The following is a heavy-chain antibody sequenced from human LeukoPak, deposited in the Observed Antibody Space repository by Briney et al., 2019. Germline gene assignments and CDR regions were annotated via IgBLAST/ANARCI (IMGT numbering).Heavy chain of an antibody. CDR1: GFTFSDYY. V-gene: IGHV3-11*04. J-gene: IGHJ6*03. Sequence: GGSLRLSCAASGFTFSDYYMSWIRQAPGKGLEWVSYISTSGSTIYYSDSVKGRFTISRDNARNSLYLQMNSLRAEDTAVYYCARDPSSSPPYYFYYYYMDVWGKGTTVTVSS. CDR2: ISTSGSTI. CDR3: ARDPSSSPPYYFYYYYMDV. D-gene: IGHD6-6*01.